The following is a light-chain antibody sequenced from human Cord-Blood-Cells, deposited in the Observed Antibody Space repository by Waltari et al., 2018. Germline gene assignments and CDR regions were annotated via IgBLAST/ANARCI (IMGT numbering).Light chain of an antibody. J-gene: IGLJ1*01. Sequence: QSALTQPASVSGSPGQSIPNPLNGTSRDVGGYKYFPWYQQNSGKAPNLIIYNVSNRPSGVSNRFSGSKSGNTASLTISGLQAEDEADYYCSSYTSSSTLYVFGTGTKVTVL. V-gene: IGLV2-14*01. CDR1: SRDVGGYKY. CDR3: SSYTSSSTLYV. CDR2: NVS.